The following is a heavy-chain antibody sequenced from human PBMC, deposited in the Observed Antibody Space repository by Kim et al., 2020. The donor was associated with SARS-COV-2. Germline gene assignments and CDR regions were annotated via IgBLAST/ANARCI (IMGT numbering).Heavy chain of an antibody. V-gene: IGHV3-9*01. J-gene: IGHJ4*01. CDR1: GFTFDDYA. CDR2: ISWNSGSI. CDR3: AKGTYYDILTGYPSDY. Sequence: SLRLSCAASGFTFDDYAMHWVRQAPGKGLEWVSGISWNSGSIGYADSVKGRFTISRDNAKNSLYLQMNSLRAEDTALYYCAKGTYYDILTGYPSDYWG. D-gene: IGHD3-9*01.